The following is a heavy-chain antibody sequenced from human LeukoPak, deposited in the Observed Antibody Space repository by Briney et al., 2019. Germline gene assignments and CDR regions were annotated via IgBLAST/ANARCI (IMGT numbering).Heavy chain of an antibody. CDR2: ISSSSSYI. CDR3: ARDGGYCSSTSCYSHYYGMDV. D-gene: IGHD2-2*02. J-gene: IGHJ6*02. CDR1: GFTFSSYS. V-gene: IGHV3-21*01. Sequence: PGGSLRLSCAASGFTFSSYSMNWVRQAPGKGLEWVSSISSSSSYIYYADSVKGRFTISRDNAKNSLYLQMNGLRAEDTAVYYCARDGGYCSSTSCYSHYYGMDVWGQGTTVTVSS.